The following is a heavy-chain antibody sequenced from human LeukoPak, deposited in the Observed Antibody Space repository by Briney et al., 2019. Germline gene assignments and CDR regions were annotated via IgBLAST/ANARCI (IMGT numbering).Heavy chain of an antibody. CDR2: IYTSGST. J-gene: IGHJ6*02. CDR3: ARGSGSYGAYYYYGMDV. CDR1: GGSISSYY. D-gene: IGHD1-26*01. Sequence: SETLSLTCTVSGGSISSYYWSWIRQPAGKGLEWIGRIYTSGSTNYNPSLKSRVTMSVDTSKNQFSLKLSSVTAADTAVYYCARGSGSYGAYYYYGMDVWGQGTTVTVSS. V-gene: IGHV4-4*07.